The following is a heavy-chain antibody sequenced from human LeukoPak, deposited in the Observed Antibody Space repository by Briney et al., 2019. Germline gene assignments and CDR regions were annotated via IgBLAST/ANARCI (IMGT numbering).Heavy chain of an antibody. CDR3: ARGRGYYDSSGYYLFDY. D-gene: IGHD3-22*01. CDR2: INHSGST. J-gene: IGHJ4*02. CDR1: GGSFSGYY. V-gene: IGHV4-34*01. Sequence: SETLSLTCAVYGGSFSGYYWSWIRQPPGKGLEWIGEINHSGSTNYNPSLKSRVTISVDTSKNQFSLKLSSVTAADMAVYYCARGRGYYDSSGYYLFDYWGQGTLVTVSS.